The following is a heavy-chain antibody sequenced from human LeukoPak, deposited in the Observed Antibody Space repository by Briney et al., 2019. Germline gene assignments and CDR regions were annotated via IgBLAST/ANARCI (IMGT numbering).Heavy chain of an antibody. Sequence: ASVKVSCKASGYTFTSYYMHWVRQAPGQGLEWMGIINPSGGSTSYAQKFQGRVTMTRDMSTSTVYMELSSLRSEDTAVYYCARAGRDWNYPTYYYYYMDVWGKGTTVTVSS. CDR3: ARAGRDWNYPTYYYYYMDV. V-gene: IGHV1-46*01. J-gene: IGHJ6*03. CDR1: GYTFTSYY. CDR2: INPSGGST. D-gene: IGHD1-7*01.